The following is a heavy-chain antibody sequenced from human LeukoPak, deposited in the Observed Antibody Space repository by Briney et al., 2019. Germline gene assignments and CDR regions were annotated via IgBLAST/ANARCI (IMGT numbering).Heavy chain of an antibody. CDR1: GDSVSGNSVA. V-gene: IGHV6-1*01. Sequence: SQALSLTCAISGDSVSGNSVAWNWIRQSPSRGLEWLGRTYYRSKWYNDYAVSVKSRITINPDTSKNQFSLQLNSVTPEDTAVYYCARARNSGSYPLGYWGQGTLVTVSS. D-gene: IGHD1-26*01. J-gene: IGHJ4*02. CDR3: ARARNSGSYPLGY. CDR2: TYYRSKWYN.